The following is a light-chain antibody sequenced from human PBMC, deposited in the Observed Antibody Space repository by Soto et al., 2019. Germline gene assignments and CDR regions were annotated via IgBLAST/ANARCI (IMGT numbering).Light chain of an antibody. J-gene: IGLJ3*02. CDR2: RNS. V-gene: IGLV1-47*01. CDR1: SSNIDYIY. CDR3: AAWDHDLRGTV. Sequence: QSALSQPPSASGTPGHRFTISCSGSSSNIDYIYVHLYQQLPGTAPKLLIYRNSQRPSGVPDRFSGSKSGTSASLAISGLRSEDDGEYSCAAWDHDLRGTVFGGGTKVTVL.